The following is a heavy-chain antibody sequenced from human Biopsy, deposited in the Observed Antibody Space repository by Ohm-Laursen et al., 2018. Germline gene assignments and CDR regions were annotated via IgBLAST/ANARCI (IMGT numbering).Heavy chain of an antibody. CDR2: TFYRAKWYT. J-gene: IGHJ4*02. D-gene: IGHD2-21*02. V-gene: IGHV6-1*01. CDR1: GDSVSSNRAA. CDR3: ARSGSDSLNYYFDF. Sequence: WQTLSLTCAISGDSVSSNRAAWNWIRHSPSRGLEWLGRTFYRAKWYTDFAVSVKSRITLTPDPSTNQFSLQLNSVTPDDTAVYYCARSGSDSLNYYFDFWGQGTLVTVSS.